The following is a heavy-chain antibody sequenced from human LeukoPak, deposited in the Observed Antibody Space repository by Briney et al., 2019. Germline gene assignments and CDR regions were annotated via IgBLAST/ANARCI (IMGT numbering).Heavy chain of an antibody. J-gene: IGHJ4*02. CDR3: ARGVAFGH. D-gene: IGHD2-21*01. CDR1: GFSFSTFW. V-gene: IGHV3-7*04. CDR2: IKQDGIEK. Sequence: VGSLRPSCAPSGFSFSTFWMNSVRQAPGKRLECVAAIKQDGIEKYYVDSVKCRFTISRDNAKNSLYLPMNRLRCEPTALPYTARGVAFGHWGERALVSLSS.